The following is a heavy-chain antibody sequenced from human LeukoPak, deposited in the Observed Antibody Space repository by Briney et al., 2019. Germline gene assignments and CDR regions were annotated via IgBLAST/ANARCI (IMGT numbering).Heavy chain of an antibody. CDR3: ILGGKLDY. Sequence: PSETLSLTCTVSGGSISSSNYYRGWIRQPPGKGLEWIGGIYHTGSTHYNPSLKSRVTISVDTPKNQLSLRLSSVTAADTALYYCILGGKLDYWGQGILVIVSS. V-gene: IGHV4-39*01. CDR1: GGSISSSNYY. CDR2: IYHTGST. J-gene: IGHJ4*02. D-gene: IGHD3-10*01.